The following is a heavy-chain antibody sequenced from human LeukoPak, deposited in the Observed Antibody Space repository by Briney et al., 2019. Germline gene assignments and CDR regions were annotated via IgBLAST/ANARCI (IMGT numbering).Heavy chain of an antibody. Sequence: PSETLSLTCAVYGGSFSGYYWSWIRQPPGKGLEWIGEINHSGSTNYNPSLKSRVTISVDTSKNQFSLKLSSVTAADTAVYYCAGRGWYSSGWYAWFDPWGQGTLVTVSS. D-gene: IGHD6-19*01. V-gene: IGHV4-34*01. CDR3: AGRGWYSSGWYAWFDP. CDR1: GGSFSGYY. CDR2: INHSGST. J-gene: IGHJ5*02.